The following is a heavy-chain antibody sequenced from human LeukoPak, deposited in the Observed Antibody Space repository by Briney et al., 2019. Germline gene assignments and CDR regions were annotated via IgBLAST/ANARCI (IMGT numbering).Heavy chain of an antibody. J-gene: IGHJ4*02. Sequence: PGGSLRLSCAASRFTFSSYAMIWVRQAPGKGLEWVSAISGSGGSTYYADSVKGRFTISRDNSKNTLYLQMNSLRAEDTAVYYCAKVGEDTAMVFGWGQGTLVTVSS. D-gene: IGHD5-18*01. CDR3: AKVGEDTAMVFG. V-gene: IGHV3-23*01. CDR1: RFTFSSYA. CDR2: ISGSGGST.